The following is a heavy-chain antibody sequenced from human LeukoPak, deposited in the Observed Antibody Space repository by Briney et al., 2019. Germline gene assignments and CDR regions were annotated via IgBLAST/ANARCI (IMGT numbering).Heavy chain of an antibody. CDR3: ARDLGSGDAFDI. V-gene: IGHV3-7*01. CDR1: GFTFSSYW. D-gene: IGHD7-27*01. Sequence: GGSLRLSCAASGFTFSSYWLTWVRQAPGKGLEWVASIKQDGSDKYYVDSVKGRFTISRDNAKNSLYLQMNSLRAEDTALYYCARDLGSGDAFDIWGQGTMVTVSS. J-gene: IGHJ3*02. CDR2: IKQDGSDK.